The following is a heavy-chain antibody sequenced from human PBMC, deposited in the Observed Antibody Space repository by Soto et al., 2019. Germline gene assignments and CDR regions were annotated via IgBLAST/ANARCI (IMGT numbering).Heavy chain of an antibody. V-gene: IGHV4-34*01. Sequence: QVQLQQWGAGLLKPSETLSLTCAVYGGSFSGYYWSWIRQPPGKGLEWIGEINHSGSTNYNPSLKSRPTISVDTSKNQFSLKLRSLTAADTAVYYCARYGSGSYYNPSTNNCFDPWGQGTLVTVSS. D-gene: IGHD3-10*01. CDR3: ARYGSGSYYNPSTNNCFDP. J-gene: IGHJ5*02. CDR1: GGSFSGYY. CDR2: INHSGST.